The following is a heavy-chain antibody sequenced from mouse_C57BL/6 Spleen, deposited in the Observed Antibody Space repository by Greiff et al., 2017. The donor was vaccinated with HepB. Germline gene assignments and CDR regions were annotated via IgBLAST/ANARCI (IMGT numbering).Heavy chain of an antibody. CDR3: AIYHYDGGTYAMDY. CDR1: GYTFTSYW. CDR2: IHPSDSDT. V-gene: IGHV1-74*01. D-gene: IGHD1-2*01. Sequence: QVQLQQPGAELVKPGASVKVSCKASGYTFTSYWMHWVKQRPGQGLEWIGRIHPSDSDTNYNQKFKGKATLTVDKSSSTAYMQLISLTSEDSAVYYCAIYHYDGGTYAMDYWGQGTSVTVSS. J-gene: IGHJ4*01.